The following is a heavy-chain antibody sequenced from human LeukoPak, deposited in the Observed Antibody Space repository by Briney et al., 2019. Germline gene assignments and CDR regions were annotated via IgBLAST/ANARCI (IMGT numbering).Heavy chain of an antibody. CDR1: GFTFSSYS. D-gene: IGHD1-26*01. CDR2: ISSSSGYM. V-gene: IGHV3-21*04. Sequence: GGSLRLSCAASGFTFSSYSMNWVRQAPGKGLEWVSFISSSSGYMYYGDSVKGRFTISRDNAQNSLYLQMNSLRAEDTAIYYCVRDRGTYRPIDYWGQGTLVTVSS. CDR3: VRDRGTYRPIDY. J-gene: IGHJ4*02.